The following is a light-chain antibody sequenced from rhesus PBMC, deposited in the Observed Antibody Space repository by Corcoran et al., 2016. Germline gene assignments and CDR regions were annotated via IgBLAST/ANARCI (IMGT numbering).Light chain of an antibody. V-gene: IGKV2-104*02. J-gene: IGKJ4*01. CDR1: LSLLDIEEGNIY. Sequence: VLTQIPVSLLVTPGEPASISCRFSLSLLDIEEGNIYLDWYMQKPGQSPQLSVYEVSIRAPGVPDMFSGSGSDSDFTLQFSRLQAHDFVIYYCLQGHEFPPSFGGGTKVEIK. CDR2: EVS. CDR3: LQGHEFPPS.